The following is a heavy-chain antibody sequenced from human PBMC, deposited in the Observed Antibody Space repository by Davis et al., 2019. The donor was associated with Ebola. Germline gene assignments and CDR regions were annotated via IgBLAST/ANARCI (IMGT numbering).Heavy chain of an antibody. CDR1: GFTFSSYA. CDR2: LSGGGGST. Sequence: PGGSLRLSCAASGFTFSSYAMSWVRQAPGKGLQWVSFLSGGGGSTYYADSVKGRFSISRDNSKNTVFLQMNSLRGEDTALYYCAIDPNWQFGYWGQGTLVTVSS. J-gene: IGHJ4*02. CDR3: AIDPNWQFGY. V-gene: IGHV3-23*01. D-gene: IGHD1-1*01.